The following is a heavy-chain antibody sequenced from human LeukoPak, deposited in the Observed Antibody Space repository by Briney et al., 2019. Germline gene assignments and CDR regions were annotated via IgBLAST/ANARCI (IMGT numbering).Heavy chain of an antibody. CDR3: ARVDGWFGGFDP. J-gene: IGHJ5*02. V-gene: IGHV3-30-3*01. Sequence: GGSLRLSCAASGFTFSSYAMHWVRQAPGKGLEWVAVISHDGSNEYYADSVKGRFTISRDNSKNTLYLQMNSLRAEDTAVYYCARVDGWFGGFDPWGQGTLVTVSS. D-gene: IGHD3-10*01. CDR1: GFTFSSYA. CDR2: ISHDGSNE.